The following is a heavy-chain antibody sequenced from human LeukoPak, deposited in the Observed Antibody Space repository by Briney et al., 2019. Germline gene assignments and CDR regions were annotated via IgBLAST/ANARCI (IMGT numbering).Heavy chain of an antibody. CDR3: ASSEYSGSPPYYYYGVDV. CDR1: GGSISGSSYY. D-gene: IGHD1-26*01. J-gene: IGHJ6*02. CDR2: IYYSGST. Sequence: SETLSLTCTVSGGSISGSSYYWSWIRQHPGKGLEWIGNIYYSGSTNYNPSLKSRVTISVDTSKNQFSLKMSSVTAMDTAVYYCASSEYSGSPPYYYYGVDVWGQGTTVTVSS. V-gene: IGHV4-31*03.